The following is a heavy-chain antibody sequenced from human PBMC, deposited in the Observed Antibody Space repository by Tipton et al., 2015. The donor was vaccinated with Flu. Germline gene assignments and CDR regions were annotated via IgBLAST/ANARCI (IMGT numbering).Heavy chain of an antibody. CDR2: IDPSGDTT. D-gene: IGHD3-16*01. CDR1: GYIFNTYY. CDR3: AYLPTLMTQAHDGFDI. J-gene: IGHJ3*02. Sequence: QLVQSGAEVKRPGASVSVSCKASGYIFNTYYIHWVRQAPGQGLEWMGIIDPSGDTTTYAQKFQGRVTMTRDTSTNTVNMEVTGLTSEDTAVYYCAYLPTLMTQAHDGFDIWGQGTMVTAS. V-gene: IGHV1-46*02.